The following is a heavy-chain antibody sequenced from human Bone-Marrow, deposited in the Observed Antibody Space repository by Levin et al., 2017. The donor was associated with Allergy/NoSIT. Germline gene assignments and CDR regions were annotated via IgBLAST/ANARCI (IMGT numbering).Heavy chain of an antibody. Sequence: PSETLSLTCTVSGGSISSGDYYWSWIRQPPGKGLEWIGYIYYSGSTYYNPSLKSRVTISVDTSKNQFSLKLSSVTAADTAVYYCSFGSGSPFSLDVWGQGTTVTVSS. CDR2: IYYSGST. D-gene: IGHD3-10*01. CDR3: SFGSGSPFSLDV. J-gene: IGHJ6*02. V-gene: IGHV4-30-4*01. CDR1: GGSISSGDYY.